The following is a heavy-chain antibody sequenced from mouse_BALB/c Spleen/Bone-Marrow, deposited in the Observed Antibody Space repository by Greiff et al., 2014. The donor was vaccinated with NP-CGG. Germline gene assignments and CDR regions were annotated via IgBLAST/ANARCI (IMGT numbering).Heavy chain of an antibody. CDR1: GYTFTSYW. V-gene: IGHV1-7*01. CDR3: AGRACGSSCGFAY. D-gene: IGHD1-1*01. J-gene: IGHJ3*01. CDR2: INPSTDYT. Sequence: QVQLQQSGAELAKPGASLKMSCKASGYTFTSYWMHWVKQRPGQGLEWIGYINPSTDYTEYNQKFKDKATLTADKSSSTAFMQLSSLTSEDSAVYYCAGRACGSSCGFAYWGQGTLVTVSA.